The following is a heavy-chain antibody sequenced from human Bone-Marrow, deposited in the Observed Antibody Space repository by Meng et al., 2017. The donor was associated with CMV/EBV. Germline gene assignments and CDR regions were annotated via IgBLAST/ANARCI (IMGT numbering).Heavy chain of an antibody. Sequence: GESLKISCAASGFTFSSYAMSWVRQAPGKGLEWVSAISGSGGSTYYADSVKGRFTISRDNSKNTLYLQMNSLRAEDTAVYYCARWSSRNNDYWGQGTLVTVSS. V-gene: IGHV3-23*01. CDR3: ARWSSRNNDY. CDR2: ISGSGGST. CDR1: GFTFSSYA. D-gene: IGHD6-13*01. J-gene: IGHJ4*02.